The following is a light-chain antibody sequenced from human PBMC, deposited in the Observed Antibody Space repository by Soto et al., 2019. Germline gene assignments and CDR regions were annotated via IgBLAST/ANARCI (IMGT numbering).Light chain of an antibody. Sequence: EIVLTQSPGPLSLSPGESATLSWRASQSVSSSYLAWYQQKPGQAPRLLIYGASSRATGIPDRFSGGGSGTDFTLTISRLEPEDFAVYYCQQYGSSGTFGQGTKVDIK. CDR1: QSVSSSY. J-gene: IGKJ1*01. V-gene: IGKV3-20*01. CDR3: QQYGSSGT. CDR2: GAS.